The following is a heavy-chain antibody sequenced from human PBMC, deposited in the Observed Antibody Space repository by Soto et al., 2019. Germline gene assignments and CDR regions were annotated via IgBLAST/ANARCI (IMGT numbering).Heavy chain of an antibody. CDR2: ISGSGGST. D-gene: IGHD5-12*01. CDR3: AKVLDSGYDTLLFGFDY. V-gene: IGHV3-23*01. Sequence: GGSLRLSCAASGFTFSSYAMSWVRQAPGKGLEWVSAISGSGGSTYYADSVKGRFTISRDNSKSTLYLQMNSLRAEDRAVYYCAKVLDSGYDTLLFGFDYWGQGTLVTVSS. J-gene: IGHJ4*02. CDR1: GFTFSSYA.